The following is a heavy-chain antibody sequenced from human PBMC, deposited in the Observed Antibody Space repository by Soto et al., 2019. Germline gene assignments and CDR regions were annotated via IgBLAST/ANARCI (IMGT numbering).Heavy chain of an antibody. CDR3: ARVYSYDTSGYHAQESPYWYFDL. CDR2: ISTYNGNT. CDR1: GYTFTSYG. J-gene: IGHJ2*01. Sequence: QVQLVQSGAEVKKPGASVKVSCKASGYTFTSYGISWVRQAPGQGLEWMGWISTYNGNTNYAQKLQGRVTMNTDPYTSTADMEMRSLTSDDPAVYYCARVYSYDTSGYHAQESPYWYFDLWGRGTLVTVSS. D-gene: IGHD3-22*01. V-gene: IGHV1-18*01.